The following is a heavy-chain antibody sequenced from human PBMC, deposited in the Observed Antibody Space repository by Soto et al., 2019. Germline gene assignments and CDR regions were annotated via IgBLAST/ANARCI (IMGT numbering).Heavy chain of an antibody. J-gene: IGHJ4*02. CDR2: INHSGST. V-gene: IGHV4-34*01. CDR1: GGSFSGYY. D-gene: IGHD3-9*01. Sequence: SETLSLTCAVYGGSFSGYYWSWIRQPPGKGLEWIGEINHSGSTNYNPSLKSRVTISVDTSKNQFSLKLGSVTAADTAVYYCARRGQFGVDWLLFTADKYYFDYWGQGTLVTVSS. CDR3: ARRGQFGVDWLLFTADKYYFDY.